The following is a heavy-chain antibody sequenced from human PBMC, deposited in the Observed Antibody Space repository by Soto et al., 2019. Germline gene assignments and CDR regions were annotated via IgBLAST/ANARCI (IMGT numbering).Heavy chain of an antibody. D-gene: IGHD6-6*01. V-gene: IGHV3-30-3*01. Sequence: QVQLVESGGGVVQPGRSLRLSCAASGFTFSSYAMHWVRQAPGKGLEWVAVISYDGSNKYYADSVKGRFTISRDNSKNTLYLQMNSLRAEDTAVYYCARGVGSSSWLGYYYYGMDVWGQGTTVTVSS. CDR2: ISYDGSNK. CDR3: ARGVGSSSWLGYYYYGMDV. J-gene: IGHJ6*02. CDR1: GFTFSSYA.